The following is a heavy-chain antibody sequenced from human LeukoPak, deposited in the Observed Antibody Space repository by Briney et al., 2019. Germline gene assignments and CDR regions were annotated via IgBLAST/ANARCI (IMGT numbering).Heavy chain of an antibody. CDR2: ICAYNGNR. D-gene: IGHD3-10*01. Sequence: ASVKVSCKASDYTFSSYGIHWVRQAPGQGPEWMGWICAYNGNRDYALKFQGRVTMATDTSTNTAQMELRSLRSDDTAVYYCARGPSHYFGAGSAPKEFDYWGQGTLVIVSS. CDR1: DYTFSSYG. V-gene: IGHV1-18*01. CDR3: ARGPSHYFGAGSAPKEFDY. J-gene: IGHJ4*02.